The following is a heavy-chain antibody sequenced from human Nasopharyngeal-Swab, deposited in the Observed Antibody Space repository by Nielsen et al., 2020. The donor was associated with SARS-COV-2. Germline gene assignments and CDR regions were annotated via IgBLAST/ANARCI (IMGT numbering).Heavy chain of an antibody. Sequence: GESLKISCAASGFTFSSYAMSWVRQAPGKGLEWVAVIWYDGSNKYYADSVKGRFTISRDNSKNTLYLQMNSLRAEDTAVYYCARDLVTESLGYGLDYWGQGTLVTVSS. CDR1: GFTFSSYA. V-gene: IGHV3-33*08. CDR2: IWYDGSNK. CDR3: ARDLVTESLGYGLDY. J-gene: IGHJ4*02. D-gene: IGHD3-16*01.